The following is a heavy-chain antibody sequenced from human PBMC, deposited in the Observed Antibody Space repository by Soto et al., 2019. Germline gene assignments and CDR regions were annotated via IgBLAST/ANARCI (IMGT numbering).Heavy chain of an antibody. V-gene: IGHV1-69*06. D-gene: IGHD5-18*01. J-gene: IGHJ4*02. CDR1: GGTFSTYS. CDR2: IIPIVGTA. CDR3: ASSSGNIYGVRTNYYFDY. Sequence: QVQLVQSGAEVKKPGSSVKVSCKTSGGTFSTYSIVWVRQAPGEGLEWMGGIIPIVGTANYAQKFQDRVIITAEKSTNTAFMELSSLKSEDTAMYYCASSSGNIYGVRTNYYFDYWGQGTLVTVSS.